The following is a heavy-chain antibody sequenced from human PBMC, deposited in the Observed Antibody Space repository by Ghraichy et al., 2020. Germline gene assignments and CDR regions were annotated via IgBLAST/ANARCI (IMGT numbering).Heavy chain of an antibody. D-gene: IGHD3-10*02. V-gene: IGHV3-11*01. CDR1: GFPFSDYY. Sequence: GGSLRLSCAASGFPFSDYYMAWVRQAPGKGLVWVAYISGSGSPIYYADSVKGRFTISRDNAKNSFYLQMNSLRAEDTAVYYCARDYVGHFHDWGQGTLVTVSS. J-gene: IGHJ1*01. CDR2: ISGSGSPI. CDR3: ARDYVGHFHD.